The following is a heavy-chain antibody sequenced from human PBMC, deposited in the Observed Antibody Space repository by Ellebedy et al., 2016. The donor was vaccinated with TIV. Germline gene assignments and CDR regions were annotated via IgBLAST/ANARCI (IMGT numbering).Heavy chain of an antibody. CDR1: GGSISSGGYY. V-gene: IGHV4-31*03. D-gene: IGHD6-13*01. J-gene: IGHJ3*02. CDR2: IYYSGST. Sequence: SETLSLTCTVSGGSISSGGYYWSWIRQHPGKGLEWIGYIYYSGSTYYNPSLKSRVTISVDTSKNQFSLKLSSVTAADTAVYYCARDQSATAFDIWGQGTMVTVSS. CDR3: ARDQSATAFDI.